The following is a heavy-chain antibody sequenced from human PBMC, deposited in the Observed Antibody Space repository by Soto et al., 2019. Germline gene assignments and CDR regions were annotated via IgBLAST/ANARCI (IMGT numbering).Heavy chain of an antibody. V-gene: IGHV4-59*07. D-gene: IGHD3-10*01. CDR2: IYYGGST. CDR3: ARGQLLHYQYGLDV. CDR1: GLPITTFY. Sequence: VQLQESGPALVRPSDSLSLMCSVSGLPITTFYWSWIRQAPGKGLEYIGYIYYGGSTHYNPALKSRVTISVDTANNEFSLKLRSVTAADTAAYYCARGQLLHYQYGLDVWGQGTTVIV. J-gene: IGHJ6*02.